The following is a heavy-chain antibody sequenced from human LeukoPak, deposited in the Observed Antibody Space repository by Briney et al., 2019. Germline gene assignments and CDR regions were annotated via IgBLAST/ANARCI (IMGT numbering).Heavy chain of an antibody. D-gene: IGHD3-22*01. J-gene: IGHJ4*02. CDR3: ARDYYYDSSGYLFDY. Sequence: PSETLSLTCAVSGGSISVNNWWSWVRQPPGKGLEWIGEIHHAETTNYSPSLKSRVTIFIDNSKNQFSLKLSSVTAADTAVYYCARDYYYDSSGYLFDYWGQGTLVTVSS. CDR1: GGSISVNNW. CDR2: IHHAETT. V-gene: IGHV4-4*02.